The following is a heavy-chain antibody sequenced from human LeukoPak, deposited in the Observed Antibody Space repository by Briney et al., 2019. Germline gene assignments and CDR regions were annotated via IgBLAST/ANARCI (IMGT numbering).Heavy chain of an antibody. D-gene: IGHD1-26*01. Sequence: GGSLRLSCAASGFTFSSYAMSWVRQAPGKGLEWVSGVSDSGDTTYYADSVKGRFTISRDRSRRTLYLEMNSLRAEDTALYYCAKLRDSESYLGGRGFFDYWGQGTLVTAAS. V-gene: IGHV3-23*01. J-gene: IGHJ4*02. CDR2: VSDSGDTT. CDR1: GFTFSSYA. CDR3: AKLRDSESYLGGRGFFDY.